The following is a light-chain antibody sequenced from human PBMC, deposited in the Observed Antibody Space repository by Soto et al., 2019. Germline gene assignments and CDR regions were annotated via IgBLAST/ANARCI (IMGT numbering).Light chain of an antibody. CDR2: GAS. Sequence: DIQMTKSPPTLSASVGDRVTITCRASQSIRHYLAWYQQMPGKAPKLLIYGASTLQSGVPSRFSGSGSGTEFTLTISSLQPDDFGTYFCQHHNSYSQTFGQGTKVEIK. CDR3: QHHNSYSQT. V-gene: IGKV1-5*01. CDR1: QSIRHY. J-gene: IGKJ1*01.